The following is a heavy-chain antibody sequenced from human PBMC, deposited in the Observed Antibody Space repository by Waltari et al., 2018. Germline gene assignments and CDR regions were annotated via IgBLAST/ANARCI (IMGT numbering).Heavy chain of an antibody. V-gene: IGHV3-7*04. CDR3: ARGYYYDSRGYYPDY. CDR2: MNQDGSKK. Sequence: EVQLVESGGALVQPGGSLRLYCAASGFTFTNYWMTWVRQAPGKGLEWVANMNQDGSKKYYVESVEGRFTVSRDNAKDSLYLQMNSLRAEDTAVYYCARGYYYDSRGYYPDYWGQGTLVTVSS. CDR1: GFTFTNYW. J-gene: IGHJ4*02. D-gene: IGHD3-22*01.